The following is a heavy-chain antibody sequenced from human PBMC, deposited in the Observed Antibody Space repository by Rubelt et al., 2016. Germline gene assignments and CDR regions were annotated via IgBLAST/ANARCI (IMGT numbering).Heavy chain of an antibody. CDR2: IYWDDDN. V-gene: IGHV2-5*02. J-gene: IGHJ4*02. CDR3: AHRREKNCGWNGGYFDY. D-gene: IGHD1-1*01. CDR1: GFSLSTSGVG. Sequence: QIPLKESGPTLVQPTQTPTLTCTFSGFSLSTSGVGVGWIRPPPGKALEWLALIYWDDDNRYSPSLKSRLAVNRDTSKNQVVLTMTNMDPCDSATYYCAHRREKNCGWNGGYFDYWGLGTLITVSS.